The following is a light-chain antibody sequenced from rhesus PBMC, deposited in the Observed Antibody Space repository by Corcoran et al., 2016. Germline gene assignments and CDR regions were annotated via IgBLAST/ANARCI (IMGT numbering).Light chain of an antibody. CDR2: KAS. CDR1: QDIRSW. Sequence: DIQMTQSPSSLSASVGDRVTITCRASQDIRSWLSWYQQKPGKAHKLRRYKASSLQSGVPSRFSGTGSGTNFTLTISRLQPEECATYSGQQYNSAPLTFGGVTKGEIK. J-gene: IGKJ4*01. V-gene: IGKV1-21*01. CDR3: QQYNSAPLT.